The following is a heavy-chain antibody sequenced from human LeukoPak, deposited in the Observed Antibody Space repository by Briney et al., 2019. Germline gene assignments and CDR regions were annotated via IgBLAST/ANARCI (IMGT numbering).Heavy chain of an antibody. D-gene: IGHD1-26*01. Sequence: PGWSLRLSCAASGFTFIDYYMSGLRQAPGKGLDGVSYISSSGSTIYYAASVKGRFTISRDNAKNSLYLQMNSLRAEDTAVYYCAKALGSYPESRYADSWGQGALVTVSS. CDR1: GFTFIDYY. CDR3: AKALGSYPESRYADS. CDR2: ISSSGSTI. J-gene: IGHJ4*02. V-gene: IGHV3-11*01.